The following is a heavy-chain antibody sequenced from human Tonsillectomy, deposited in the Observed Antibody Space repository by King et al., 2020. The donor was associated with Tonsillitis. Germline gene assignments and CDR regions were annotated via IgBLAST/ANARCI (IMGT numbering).Heavy chain of an antibody. D-gene: IGHD5-18*01. CDR2: IIPSFGTT. Sequence: QLVQSGAEVKKPGSSVNVSCKASGGTFSSYPINWVRQAPGQGLEWMGGIIPSFGTTNYAQKFQGRVTITADQSTSTAYMELSSLRSEDTAVYYCARDLVAMVMDYWGQGTLVTVSS. CDR3: ARDLVAMVMDY. V-gene: IGHV1-69*01. J-gene: IGHJ4*02. CDR1: GGTFSSYP.